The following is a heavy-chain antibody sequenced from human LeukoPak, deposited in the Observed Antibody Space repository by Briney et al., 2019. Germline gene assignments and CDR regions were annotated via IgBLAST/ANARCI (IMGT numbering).Heavy chain of an antibody. J-gene: IGHJ3*02. CDR1: GGSLSSGDYY. Sequence: SETLSLTCTVSGGSLSSGDYYWSWIRQPPGKGLEWIGYIYYSGSTYYNPSLKSRVTISVDTSKNQFSLKLSSVTAADTAVYYYARDRPQAFDIWGQGTMVTVSS. V-gene: IGHV4-30-4*01. CDR3: ARDRPQAFDI. CDR2: IYYSGST.